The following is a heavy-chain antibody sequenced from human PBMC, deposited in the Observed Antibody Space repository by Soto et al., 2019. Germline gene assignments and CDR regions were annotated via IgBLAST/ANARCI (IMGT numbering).Heavy chain of an antibody. J-gene: IGHJ6*02. V-gene: IGHV1-46*01. D-gene: IGHD2-2*02. CDR2: INPSGGST. CDR3: ARAIRVTPSPYYYYGMDV. Sequence: ASVKVSCKASGYTFTSYGISWVRQAPGQGLEWMGIINPSGGSTSYAQKFQGRVTMTRDTSTSTVYMELSSLRSEDTAVYYCARAIRVTPSPYYYYGMDVWGQGTTVTVSS. CDR1: GYTFTSYG.